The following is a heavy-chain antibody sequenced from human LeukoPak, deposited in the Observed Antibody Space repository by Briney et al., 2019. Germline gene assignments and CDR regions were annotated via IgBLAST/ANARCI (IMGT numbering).Heavy chain of an antibody. CDR1: GGSISSGDYY. D-gene: IGHD3-10*01. Sequence: SETLSLTCTVSGGSISSGDYYWNWIRQPPGKCLEWIGYISYSGNTYYNPSLKSRVTISPDTSKNQFSLKLSSVSATDTAVYFCARVPIIRGVLDYWGQGTLVTVSS. CDR2: ISYSGNT. CDR3: ARVPIIRGVLDY. J-gene: IGHJ4*02. V-gene: IGHV4-30-4*01.